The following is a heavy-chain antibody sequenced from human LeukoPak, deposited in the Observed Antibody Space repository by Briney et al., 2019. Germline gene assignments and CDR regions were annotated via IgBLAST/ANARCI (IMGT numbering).Heavy chain of an antibody. J-gene: IGHJ4*02. D-gene: IGHD4-11*01. CDR2: IWYDGSNK. Sequence: GGSLRLSCAASGFTFSSYGMHWVRQAPGKGLEWVAVIWYDGSNKYYADSVKGRFTISRDNSKNMLYLQMNSLRAEDTAVYYCAKDLREGTTPIDYWGQGTLVTVSS. CDR3: AKDLREGTTPIDY. V-gene: IGHV3-33*06. CDR1: GFTFSSYG.